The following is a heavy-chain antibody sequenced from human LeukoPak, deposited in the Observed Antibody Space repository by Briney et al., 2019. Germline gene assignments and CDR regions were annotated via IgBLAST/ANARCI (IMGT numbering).Heavy chain of an antibody. CDR3: ARGLGAMAGTPDY. Sequence: PSETLSLTCTVSGYSFSSGYYWSWIRQPPGKGLEWIGEINHSGSTNYNPSLKSRATISVDTSKNQFSLKLSSVTAADTAVYYCARGLGAMAGTPDYWGQGTLVTVSS. CDR2: INHSGST. V-gene: IGHV4-34*01. J-gene: IGHJ4*02. CDR1: GYSFSSGYY. D-gene: IGHD6-19*01.